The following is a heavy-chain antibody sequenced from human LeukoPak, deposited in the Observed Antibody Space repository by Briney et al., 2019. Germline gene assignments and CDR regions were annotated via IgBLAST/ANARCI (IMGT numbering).Heavy chain of an antibody. CDR1: GFTFSSYW. Sequence: PGGSRRLSCAASGFTFSSYWMHWVRQDPGKGLVWVSRISSDESSTSYADSVKGRFTISRDNAKNTLYLQMNSLRAEDTALYYCARGGHHYHSSGYYGGTNFDYWGQGTLVTVSS. J-gene: IGHJ4*02. D-gene: IGHD3-22*01. V-gene: IGHV3-74*01. CDR3: ARGGHHYHSSGYYGGTNFDY. CDR2: ISSDESST.